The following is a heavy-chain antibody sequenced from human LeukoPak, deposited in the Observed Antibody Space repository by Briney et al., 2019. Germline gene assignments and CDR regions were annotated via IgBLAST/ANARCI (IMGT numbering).Heavy chain of an antibody. Sequence: SETLSLTCAVYGGSFSGYYWSWIRQHPGKGLEWIGYIYYSGSTYYNPSLKSRVTISVDTSKNQFSLKLSSVTAADTAVYYCARDGGFPEAFDIWGQGTMVTVSS. CDR3: ARDGGFPEAFDI. V-gene: IGHV4-31*11. D-gene: IGHD2-15*01. CDR1: GGSFSGYY. CDR2: IYYSGST. J-gene: IGHJ3*02.